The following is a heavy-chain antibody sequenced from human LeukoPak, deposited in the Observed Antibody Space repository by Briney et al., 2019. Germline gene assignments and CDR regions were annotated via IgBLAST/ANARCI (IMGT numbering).Heavy chain of an antibody. V-gene: IGHV4-34*01. Sequence: SEILSLTCAVYGGSFSGYYWSWIRQPPGKGLEWIGEINHSGSTNYNPSLKSRVTISVDTSKNQFSLKLSSVTAADTAVYYCARGRGSDYWGQGTLVTVSS. CDR1: GGSFSGYY. J-gene: IGHJ4*02. D-gene: IGHD3-10*01. CDR2: INHSGST. CDR3: ARGRGSDY.